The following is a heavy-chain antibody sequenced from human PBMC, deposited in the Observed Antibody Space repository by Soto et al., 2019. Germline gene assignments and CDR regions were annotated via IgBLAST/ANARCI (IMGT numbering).Heavy chain of an antibody. CDR3: ARELRFLEWFWFDP. Sequence: GGSLRVSCGAAGFTGGGNDGSWVRQAPGKGLEWVSVIYSGGSTYYADSVKGRFTISRDNSKNTLYLQMNSLRAEDTAVYYCARELRFLEWFWFDPWGQGTLVTVSS. V-gene: IGHV3-53*01. CDR2: IYSGGST. CDR1: GFTGGGND. D-gene: IGHD3-3*01. J-gene: IGHJ5*02.